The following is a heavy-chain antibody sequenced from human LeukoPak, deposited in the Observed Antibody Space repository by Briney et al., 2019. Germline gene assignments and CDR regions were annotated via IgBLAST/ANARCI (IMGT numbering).Heavy chain of an antibody. Sequence: GGSLRLSCAASGFTFSSYAMSWVRQAPGKGLEWVSAISGSGGSTYYADSVKGRFTISRDNSKNTLYLQMNSLRAEDTAVYYCAKDLFPDSSSWENYYFDYWGQGTLVTVSS. CDR2: ISGSGGST. J-gene: IGHJ4*02. D-gene: IGHD6-13*01. CDR1: GFTFSSYA. CDR3: AKDLFPDSSSWENYYFDY. V-gene: IGHV3-23*01.